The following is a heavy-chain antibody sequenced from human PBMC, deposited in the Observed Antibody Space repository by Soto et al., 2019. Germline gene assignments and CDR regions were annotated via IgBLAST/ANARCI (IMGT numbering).Heavy chain of an antibody. Sequence: EVQLVESGGGLVQPGGSLRLSCAASGFTFSSYSMNWVRQAPGKGLEWVSYISSSSSTIYYADSVKGRFTISRDNAKNSLYLQMNSLRAEDTAVYYCARGSPYYYGSGSYYPLPFDYWGQGTLVTVSS. CDR3: ARGSPYYYGSGSYYPLPFDY. CDR1: GFTFSSYS. J-gene: IGHJ4*02. V-gene: IGHV3-48*01. D-gene: IGHD3-10*01. CDR2: ISSSSSTI.